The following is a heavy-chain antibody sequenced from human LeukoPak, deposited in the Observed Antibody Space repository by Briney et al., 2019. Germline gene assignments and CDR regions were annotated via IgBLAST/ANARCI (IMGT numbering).Heavy chain of an antibody. V-gene: IGHV4-61*01. CDR3: ARDAGNGYFDY. Sequence: SETLSLTCTVSGYSISSGYYWGWIRQPPGKGLEWIGYIYYSGSTNYNPSLKSRVTISVDTSKNQFSLKLSSVTAADTAVYYCARDAGNGYFDYWGQGTLVTVSS. CDR1: GYSISSGYY. D-gene: IGHD4-23*01. J-gene: IGHJ4*02. CDR2: IYYSGST.